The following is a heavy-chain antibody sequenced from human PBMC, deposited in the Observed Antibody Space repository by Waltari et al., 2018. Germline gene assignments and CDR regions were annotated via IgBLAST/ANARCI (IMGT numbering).Heavy chain of an antibody. D-gene: IGHD3-10*01. CDR2: IYSGAST. CDR1: GFTFRSYA. CDR3: AKDPRDRVDYYGSGSRCAFDI. J-gene: IGHJ3*02. Sequence: EVQLLESGGGLVQPGGSLRLSCAASGFTFRSYAMSWVRQAPGEGLEGVSVIYSGASTNYAGAGKGRFTISSDNAKNTLYLQMNSLVAEDTAVYYCAKDPRDRVDYYGSGSRCAFDIWGQGTIVTVSS. V-gene: IGHV3-23*03.